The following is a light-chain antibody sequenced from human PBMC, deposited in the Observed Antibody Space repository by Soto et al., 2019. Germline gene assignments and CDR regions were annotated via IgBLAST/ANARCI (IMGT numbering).Light chain of an antibody. CDR2: DTN. J-gene: IGLJ2*01. Sequence: QSVLTQPPSASGTPGQTVTISCSGSSSNIGLNDVHWYRQLSGTAPQILIYDTNQQATGVPDRFSGSRSGTSASLAIHGLQSEDEADYHCAAWDDSLNGPVFGVGTKLTVL. CDR3: AAWDDSLNGPV. CDR1: SSNIGLND. V-gene: IGLV1-44*01.